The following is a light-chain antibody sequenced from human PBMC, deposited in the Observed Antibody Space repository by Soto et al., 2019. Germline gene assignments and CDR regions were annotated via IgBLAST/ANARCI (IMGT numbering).Light chain of an antibody. CDR1: QNINMW. CDR3: QHYSLYSPWT. Sequence: DIRMTQSPSTLSASGGDIFTIRCGSSQNINMWLAWYQQKPGKAPKLLIYDASSLQSGVPSRFGGSGSGTDFTLTITSLLPDDCATYYCQHYSLYSPWTFGQGTKVDIK. CDR2: DAS. V-gene: IGKV1-5*01. J-gene: IGKJ1*01.